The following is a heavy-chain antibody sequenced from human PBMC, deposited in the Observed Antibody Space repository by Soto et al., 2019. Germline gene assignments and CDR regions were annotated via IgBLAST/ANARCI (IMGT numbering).Heavy chain of an antibody. Sequence: QVQLVQSGAEVKKPGASVKVSCKASGYTFTGYYMHWVRQAPGQGLEWMGWINPNSGGTNYAQKFQGRVTMTRDTSISTAYMELSRLRSDDTAVYYCARAREGSGRFDWFDPWGQGTLVTVSS. CDR1: GYTFTGYY. CDR3: ARAREGSGRFDWFDP. CDR2: INPNSGGT. V-gene: IGHV1-2*02. J-gene: IGHJ5*02. D-gene: IGHD3-10*01.